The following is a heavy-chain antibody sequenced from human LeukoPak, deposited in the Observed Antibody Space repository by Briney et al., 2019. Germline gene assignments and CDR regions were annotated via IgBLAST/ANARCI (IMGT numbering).Heavy chain of an antibody. CDR2: ISSSGSTI. V-gene: IGHV3-11*04. D-gene: IGHD4-17*01. CDR1: GFTFSDYY. Sequence: GGSLRLSCAASGFTFSDYYMSWIRQAPGKGLEWGSYISSSGSTIYYADSVKGRFTISRDNAKNSLYLQMNSLRAEDTAVYYCARDRDYGDTVFDYWGQGTLVTVSS. J-gene: IGHJ4*02. CDR3: ARDRDYGDTVFDY.